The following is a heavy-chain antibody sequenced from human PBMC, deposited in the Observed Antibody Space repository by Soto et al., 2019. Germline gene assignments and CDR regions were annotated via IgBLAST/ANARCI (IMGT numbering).Heavy chain of an antibody. V-gene: IGHV4-39*01. CDR3: ARHEGRQLWLPSYFDY. Sequence: QLQLQESGPGLVKPSETLSLTCTVSGASISSSTNNWGWIRQPPGKGLEWIGTMYYSGSTYYNPSLKSRVTISVDTSKNQFSLKLSSVIAADTAVYYCARHEGRQLWLPSYFDYWGQGTLVTVSS. D-gene: IGHD5-18*01. J-gene: IGHJ4*02. CDR2: MYYSGST. CDR1: GASISSSTNN.